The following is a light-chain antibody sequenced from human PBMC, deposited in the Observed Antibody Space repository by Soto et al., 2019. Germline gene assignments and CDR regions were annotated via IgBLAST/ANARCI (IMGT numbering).Light chain of an antibody. CDR1: NIEIKS. CDR3: QGWDTTNPVI. J-gene: IGLJ2*01. Sequence: SYELTQPPSVSVAPGQTARITCGGNNIEIKSVHWYQQKPGQAPVLVVYDDGDRTTGIPERFSGSKSGNTATLTTSRVEAGDEADYYCQGWDTTNPVIFGGGTKLTVL. CDR2: DDG. V-gene: IGLV3-21*02.